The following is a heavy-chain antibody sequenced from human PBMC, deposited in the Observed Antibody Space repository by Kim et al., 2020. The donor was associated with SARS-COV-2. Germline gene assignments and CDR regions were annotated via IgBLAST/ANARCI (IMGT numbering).Heavy chain of an antibody. Sequence: GGSLRLSCAASGFTFSGSAMHWVRQASGKGLEWVGRIRSKANSYATAYAASVKGRFTISRDDSKNTAYLQMNSLKTEDTAVYYCTRHGQSQRETSLQDVWGQGTTVTVSS. CDR3: TRHGQSQRETSLQDV. V-gene: IGHV3-73*01. J-gene: IGHJ6*02. CDR2: IRSKANSYAT. D-gene: IGHD6-25*01. CDR1: GFTFSGSA.